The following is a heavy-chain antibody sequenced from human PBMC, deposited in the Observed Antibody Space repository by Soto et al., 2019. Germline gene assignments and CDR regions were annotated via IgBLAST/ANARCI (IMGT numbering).Heavy chain of an antibody. CDR2: IIPIFGTA. J-gene: IGHJ6*02. V-gene: IGHV1-69*13. CDR1: GGTFSSYA. CDR3: ALTYSSSSLYYGMDV. D-gene: IGHD6-6*01. Sequence: GASVKVSCKASGGTFSSYAISWVRQAPGQGLEWMGGIIPIFGTANYAQKFQGRVTITADESTSTAYMELSSLRSEDTAVYYCALTYSSSSLYYGMDVWAQGTTVTVSS.